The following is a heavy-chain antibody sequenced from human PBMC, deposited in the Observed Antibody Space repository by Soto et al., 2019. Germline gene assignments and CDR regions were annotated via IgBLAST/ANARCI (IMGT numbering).Heavy chain of an antibody. D-gene: IGHD3-22*01. CDR3: ASARGAAGYYYDSSGSPYWFDP. V-gene: IGHV1-18*01. CDR1: GYTFTSYG. Sequence: ASVKVPCKASGYTFTSYGISWVRQAPGQGLEWMGWISAYNGNTNYAQKLQGRVTMTTDTSTSTAYMELRSLRSDDTAVYYCASARGAAGYYYDSSGSPYWFDPWGQGTLVTVFS. CDR2: ISAYNGNT. J-gene: IGHJ5*02.